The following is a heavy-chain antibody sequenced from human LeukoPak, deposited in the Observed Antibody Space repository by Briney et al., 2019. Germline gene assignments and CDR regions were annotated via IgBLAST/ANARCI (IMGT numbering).Heavy chain of an antibody. D-gene: IGHD6-13*01. J-gene: IGHJ5*02. V-gene: IGHV1-46*01. CDR2: INPSGGST. CDR1: GYTFTSYY. Sequence: ASVKVSCKASGYTFTSYYMHWVRQAPGQGLEWMGIINPSGGSTSYAQEFQGRVTMTRNTSISTAYMELSSLRSEDTAVYYCARDRIAAAGRGWFDPWGQGTLVTVSS. CDR3: ARDRIAAAGRGWFDP.